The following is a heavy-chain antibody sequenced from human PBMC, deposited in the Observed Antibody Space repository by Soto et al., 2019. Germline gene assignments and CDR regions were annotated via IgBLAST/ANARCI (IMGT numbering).Heavy chain of an antibody. CDR3: AKDTRITMIVVVIDY. J-gene: IGHJ4*02. CDR2: ISGSGGNA. V-gene: IGHV3-23*01. D-gene: IGHD3-22*01. Sequence: GGSLRLSCAASGFTFSSYAMSWVRQAPGKGLEWVSSISGSGGNAYYADSVKGRFSISRDNSKNTLRLQMNSLRAGDTAVYYCAKDTRITMIVVVIDYWGQGTLVTVSS. CDR1: GFTFSSYA.